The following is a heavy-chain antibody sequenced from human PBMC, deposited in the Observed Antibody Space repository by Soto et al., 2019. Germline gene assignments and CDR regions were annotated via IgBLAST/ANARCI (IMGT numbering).Heavy chain of an antibody. Sequence: PGESLKISCKGSGYSFTSYWIGWVRQMPGKGLEWMGIIYPGDSDTRYSPSFQGQVTISADKSISTAYLQWSSLKASDTAMYYCARDSITGTTTPDAFDIWGQGTMVTVSS. CDR2: IYPGDSDT. J-gene: IGHJ3*02. CDR3: ARDSITGTTTPDAFDI. D-gene: IGHD1-7*01. V-gene: IGHV5-51*01. CDR1: GYSFTSYW.